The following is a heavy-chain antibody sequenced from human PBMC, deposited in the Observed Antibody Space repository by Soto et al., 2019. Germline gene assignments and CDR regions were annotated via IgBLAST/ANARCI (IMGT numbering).Heavy chain of an antibody. CDR2: ISANTGNT. CDR3: ARGYNWNYAFDV. J-gene: IGHJ5*02. Sequence: QVQLVQSRAEVKKPGASVKVSCEASGYSFLNYGITWVRQAPGQGLEWMGWISANTGNTNYAQKLQGRVTMTTETSTYTAYMELRSLTSDDTAVYYCARGYNWNYAFDVWGQGTLVTVSS. V-gene: IGHV1-18*01. CDR1: GYSFLNYG. D-gene: IGHD1-7*01.